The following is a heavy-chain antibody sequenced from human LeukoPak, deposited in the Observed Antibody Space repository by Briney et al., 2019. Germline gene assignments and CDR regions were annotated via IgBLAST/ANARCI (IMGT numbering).Heavy chain of an antibody. CDR3: AHSVGIVVVTSEDEYYQH. CDR1: GFSLSTSGMG. J-gene: IGHJ1*01. CDR2: IYWDDDK. D-gene: IGHD2-21*02. V-gene: IGHV2-5*02. Sequence: SGPTLVKPTQTLTLTCTFSGFSLSTSGMGVGWIRQPPGKALEWLALIYWDDDKRYNTSLKSRLTITKDTSKNKAVLTTTNMEYVDTATYYCAHSVGIVVVTSEDEYYQHWGQGILVTVSS.